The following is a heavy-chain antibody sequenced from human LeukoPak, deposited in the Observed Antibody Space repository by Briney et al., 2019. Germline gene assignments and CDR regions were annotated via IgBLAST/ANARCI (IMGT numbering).Heavy chain of an antibody. V-gene: IGHV4-59*01. Sequence: SETLSLICTVSGGSIRGYYCNWLRQPPGEGLEWIGFIYSSGSTAYNPSPKSRVTISLDTSKNQFSLRLNSVTAADTAVYYCAKTYYSSSGSWDWGQGTLVTVSS. CDR3: AKTYYSSSGSWD. D-gene: IGHD3-10*01. CDR2: IYSSGST. CDR1: GGSIRGYY. J-gene: IGHJ1*01.